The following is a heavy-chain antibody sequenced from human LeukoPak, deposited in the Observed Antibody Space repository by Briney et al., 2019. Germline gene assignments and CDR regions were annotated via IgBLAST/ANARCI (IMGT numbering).Heavy chain of an antibody. CDR3: ARNGGIAAAPFYDY. J-gene: IGHJ4*02. D-gene: IGHD6-13*01. V-gene: IGHV4-30-2*01. Sequence: PSQTLSLTCTVSGGSISSGGYYWSWIRQPPGKGLEWIGYIYHSGSTYYNPSLKSRVTISVDRSKNQFSLKLSSVTAADTAVYYCARNGGIAAAPFYDYWGQGTLATVSS. CDR1: GGSISSGGYY. CDR2: IYHSGST.